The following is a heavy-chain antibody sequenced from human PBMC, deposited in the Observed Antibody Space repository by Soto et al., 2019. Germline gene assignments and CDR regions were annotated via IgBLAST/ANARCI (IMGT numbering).Heavy chain of an antibody. CDR1: GDTFSHYV. CDR3: ASTGAGSRP. Sequence: VQMVQSGAEVKERGSSVKVSCTNSGDTFSHYVMSWVRQAPGEGLEWMGSLAPISGSPNYAERFEGRLRGSADASTSTSYMELRSQKWVDTAGYYSASTGAGSRPWGQGTMVTVSS. V-gene: IGHV1-69*18. D-gene: IGHD2-2*01. J-gene: IGHJ3*01. CDR2: LAPISGSP.